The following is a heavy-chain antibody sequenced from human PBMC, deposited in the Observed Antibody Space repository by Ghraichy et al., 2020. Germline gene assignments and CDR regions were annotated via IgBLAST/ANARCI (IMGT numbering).Heavy chain of an antibody. D-gene: IGHD5-18*01. CDR2: ISGSGGST. Sequence: LSLTCAASGFTFSSYAMSWVRQAPGKGLEWVSAISGSGGSTYYADSVKGRFTISRDNSKNTLYLQMNSLRAEDTAVYYCAKDTAMGNYYYYGMDVWGQGTTVTVSS. J-gene: IGHJ6*02. V-gene: IGHV3-23*01. CDR1: GFTFSSYA. CDR3: AKDTAMGNYYYYGMDV.